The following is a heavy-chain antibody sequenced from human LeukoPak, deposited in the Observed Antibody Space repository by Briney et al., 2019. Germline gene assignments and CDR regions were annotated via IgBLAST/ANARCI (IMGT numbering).Heavy chain of an antibody. CDR3: ARGAGYYDSSGSYYGYYFDY. D-gene: IGHD3-22*01. CDR2: ISYDGSNK. CDR1: GFTFSSYA. J-gene: IGHJ4*02. V-gene: IGHV3-30-3*01. Sequence: GGSLRLSCAASGFTFSSYAMHWVRQAPGKGLEWVAVISYDGSNKYYADSVKGRFTISRDNSKNTLYLQMNSLRAEDTAVYYCARGAGYYDSSGSYYGYYFDYWGQGTLVTVSS.